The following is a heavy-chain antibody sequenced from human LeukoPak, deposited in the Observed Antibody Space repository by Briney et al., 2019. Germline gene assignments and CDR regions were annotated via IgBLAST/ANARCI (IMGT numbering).Heavy chain of an antibody. J-gene: IGHJ4*02. CDR2: IYHSGST. CDR1: GGSISSGGYS. D-gene: IGHD3-9*01. V-gene: IGHV4-30-2*01. CDR3: ARRLVPSYFDY. Sequence: SQTLSLTCAVSGGSISSGGYSWSWIRQPPGKGLEWIGYIYHSGSTYYNPSLKSRVTISVDRSKNQFSLKLSSVTAADTAVYYCARRLVPSYFDYWGQGTLVIVSS.